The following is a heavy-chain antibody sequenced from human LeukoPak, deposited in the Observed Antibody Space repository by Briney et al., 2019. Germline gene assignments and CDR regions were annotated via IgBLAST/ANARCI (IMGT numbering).Heavy chain of an antibody. CDR1: GFTFSSYS. Sequence: GGSLRLSCAASGFTFSSYSMNWVRQAPGKGLEWVSYISSSSTIYYADSVKGRFTISRDNAKNSLYLQMNSLRAEDTAVYYCARAPPAGYIYLDYWGQGTLVTVSS. CDR3: ARAPPAGYIYLDY. J-gene: IGHJ4*02. CDR2: ISSSSTI. D-gene: IGHD5-12*01. V-gene: IGHV3-48*01.